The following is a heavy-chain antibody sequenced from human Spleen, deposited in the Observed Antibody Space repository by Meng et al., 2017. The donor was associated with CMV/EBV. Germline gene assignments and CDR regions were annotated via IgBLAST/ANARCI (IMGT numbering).Heavy chain of an antibody. CDR1: GFKFDDKA. V-gene: IGHV3-9*01. CDR3: AKDIDPLFVVVISGAFDI. CDR2: ISWNSGSI. Sequence: SLKISCAASGFKFDDKAMHWVRQAPGKGLEWVSSISWNSGSIAYADSVKGRFTISRDNAKNYLYLQMNSLRAEDTALYYCAKDIDPLFVVVISGAFDIWGQGTMVTVSS. D-gene: IGHD2-21*01. J-gene: IGHJ3*02.